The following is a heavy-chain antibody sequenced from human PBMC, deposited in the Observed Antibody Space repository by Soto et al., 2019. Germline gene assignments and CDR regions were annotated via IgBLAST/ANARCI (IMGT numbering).Heavy chain of an antibody. Sequence: SETLSLTCAVSGGSTSSGGYSWSWLRQPPGKGLEWIGYISHSGSTYYNPSLKSRVTISVDTSKNQFSLRLSSVTAADTAVYHCARGGLLPDYWGQGTLVTVSS. V-gene: IGHV4-30-2*01. D-gene: IGHD6-19*01. CDR1: GGSTSSGGYS. CDR3: ARGGLLPDY. J-gene: IGHJ4*02. CDR2: ISHSGST.